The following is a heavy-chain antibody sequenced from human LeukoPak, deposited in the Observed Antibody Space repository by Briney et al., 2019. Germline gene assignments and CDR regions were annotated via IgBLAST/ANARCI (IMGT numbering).Heavy chain of an antibody. CDR2: IYYSGST. CDR3: AAEGRVGYNWNY. Sequence: SETLSLTCTVSGGSISSGGYYWSWIRQPPGKGLEWIGYIYYSGSTYYNPSLKSRVTISVDTSKNQFSLKLSSVTAADTAVYYCAAEGRVGYNWNYWGQGTLVTVSS. CDR1: GGSISSGGYY. D-gene: IGHD5-24*01. J-gene: IGHJ4*02. V-gene: IGHV4-31*03.